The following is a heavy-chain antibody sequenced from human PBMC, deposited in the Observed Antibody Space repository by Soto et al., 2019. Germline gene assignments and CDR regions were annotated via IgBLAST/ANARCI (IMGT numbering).Heavy chain of an antibody. V-gene: IGHV1-69*02. D-gene: IGHD1-26*01. CDR3: ARAEDSGNFDI. CDR1: GGTFSSYT. CDR2: IIPILGMA. Sequence: SVKVSCKASGGTFSSYTISWVRQAPGQGLEWMGRIIPILGMANYAQKFQGRVTITADKSTSTAYMELSSLRSEDTAVYYCARAEDSGNFDIWGQGTKVTVSS. J-gene: IGHJ3*02.